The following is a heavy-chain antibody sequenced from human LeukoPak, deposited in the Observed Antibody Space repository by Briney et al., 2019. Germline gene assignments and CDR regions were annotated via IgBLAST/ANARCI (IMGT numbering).Heavy chain of an antibody. CDR2: ISSSSSYI. CDR1: GFTFSSYS. J-gene: IGHJ4*02. D-gene: IGHD2-15*01. CDR3: ARDWYCSGGSCYSFDY. V-gene: IGHV3-21*01. Sequence: GGSLRLSCAASGFTFSSYSMNWVRQAPGKGLEWVSSISSSSSYIYYADSVKGRFTISRDNAKNSQYLQMNSLRAEDTAVYYCARDWYCSGGSCYSFDYWGQGTLVTVSS.